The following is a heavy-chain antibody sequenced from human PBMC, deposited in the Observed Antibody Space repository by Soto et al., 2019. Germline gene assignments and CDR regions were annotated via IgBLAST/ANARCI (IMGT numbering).Heavy chain of an antibody. Sequence: SVKVSCKASGGTFSSYAISWVRQAPGQGLEWMGGIIPIFGTANYAQKFQGRVTITADESTSTAYMELSSLRSEDTAVYYCARDSGLTRYCSSTSCYLGGGMDGWGQGTTVTVSS. V-gene: IGHV1-69*13. CDR1: GGTFSSYA. D-gene: IGHD2-2*01. CDR2: IIPIFGTA. CDR3: ARDSGLTRYCSSTSCYLGGGMDG. J-gene: IGHJ6*02.